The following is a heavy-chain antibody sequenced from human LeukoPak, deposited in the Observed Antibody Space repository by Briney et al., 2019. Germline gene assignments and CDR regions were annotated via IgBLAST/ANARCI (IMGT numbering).Heavy chain of an antibody. J-gene: IGHJ5*01. Sequence: PSETLSLTCSVSGDSITSSGFYWAWIRQPPGKGLQWIGSIFHSRNTYYSPSLESRLTMALDTSTGHISLRLTSVTAADTAIYYCARQIAVVEPTDPNWFDSWGQGTLVTVSS. CDR1: GDSITSSGFY. V-gene: IGHV4-39*07. CDR3: ARQIAVVEPTDPNWFDS. D-gene: IGHD2-21*01. CDR2: IFHSRNT.